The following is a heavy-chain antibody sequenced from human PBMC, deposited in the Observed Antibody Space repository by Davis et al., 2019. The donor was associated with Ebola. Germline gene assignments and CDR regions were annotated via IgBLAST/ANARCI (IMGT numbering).Heavy chain of an antibody. CDR1: GYSFKNYA. V-gene: IGHV1-18*01. Sequence: ASVKVSCKASGYSFKNYAISWVRQAPGQGLEWMGWISAYNGNTNYAQKVQGRVTMTTDTSTGTAYLDLRSLRSDDTAVYYCTIGGTTGGFDYWGQGTLVTVSS. CDR2: ISAYNGNT. CDR3: TIGGTTGGFDY. D-gene: IGHD1-14*01. J-gene: IGHJ4*02.